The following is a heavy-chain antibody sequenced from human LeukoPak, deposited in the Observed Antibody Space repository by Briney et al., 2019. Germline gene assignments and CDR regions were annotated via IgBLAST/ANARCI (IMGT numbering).Heavy chain of an antibody. Sequence: GGSLRLSCAASGFTFSSYAMSWVRQAPGKGLEWVSAISGSGGSTYYADSVKGRFTISRDNSKNTLYLQMNSLGAEDTAVYYCAKYYVWGSYRPYYFDYWGQGTLVTVSS. CDR3: AKYYVWGSYRPYYFDY. CDR1: GFTFSSYA. V-gene: IGHV3-23*01. J-gene: IGHJ4*02. D-gene: IGHD3-16*02. CDR2: ISGSGGST.